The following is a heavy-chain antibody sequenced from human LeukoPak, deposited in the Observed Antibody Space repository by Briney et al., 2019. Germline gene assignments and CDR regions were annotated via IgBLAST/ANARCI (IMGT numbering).Heavy chain of an antibody. Sequence: GGSLRLSCAASGFTFSGSAMHWVRQASGKGLEWVGRIRSKANSYATAYAASVKGGFTISRDDSKNTAYLQMNSLKTEDTAVYYCTVPYCSGGSCYSARWGQGTLVTVSS. J-gene: IGHJ4*02. CDR1: GFTFSGSA. D-gene: IGHD2-15*01. CDR3: TVPYCSGGSCYSAR. CDR2: IRSKANSYAT. V-gene: IGHV3-73*01.